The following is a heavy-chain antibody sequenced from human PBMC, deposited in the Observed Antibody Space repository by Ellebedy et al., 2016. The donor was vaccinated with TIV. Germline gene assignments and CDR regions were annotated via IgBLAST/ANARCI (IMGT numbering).Heavy chain of an antibody. V-gene: IGHV1-18*04. D-gene: IGHD2-15*01. CDR3: VTGSGSVPYYSYGVDV. CDR2: ISPYTGDT. J-gene: IGHJ6*02. CDR1: GYTLTDDY. Sequence: ASVKVSCKASGYTLTDDYVHWVRQAPGQGLEWMGWISPYTGDTNYAQKFQGRISMSTDTSTTTGYMELSSLRSEDTAVYYCVTGSGSVPYYSYGVDVWGQGTTVTVSS.